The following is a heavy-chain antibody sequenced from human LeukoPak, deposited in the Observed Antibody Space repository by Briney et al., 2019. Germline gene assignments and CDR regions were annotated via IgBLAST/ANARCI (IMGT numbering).Heavy chain of an antibody. D-gene: IGHD6-19*01. CDR2: IYSGGST. Sequence: GGSLRLSCAASGFTFSSYEMNWVRQAPGKGLEWVSVIYSGGSTYYADSVKGRFTISRDNSKNTLYLQMNSLRAEDTAVYYCAREVAGTRSRPFDPWGQGTLVTVSS. CDR1: GFTFSSYE. J-gene: IGHJ5*02. CDR3: AREVAGTRSRPFDP. V-gene: IGHV3-66*02.